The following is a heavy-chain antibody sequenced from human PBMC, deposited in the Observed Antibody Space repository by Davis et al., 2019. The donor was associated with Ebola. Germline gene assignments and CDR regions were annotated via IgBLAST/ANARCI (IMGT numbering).Heavy chain of an antibody. Sequence: AASVKVSCKASGYTFTSYGISWVRQAPGQGLEWMGWISAYNGNTNYAQKLQGRVTMTTDTSTSTAYMELRSLRSDDTAMYYCARSGITVTRNWFDPWGQGILVTVSS. CDR2: ISAYNGNT. V-gene: IGHV1-18*01. CDR1: GYTFTSYG. D-gene: IGHD4-17*01. CDR3: ARSGITVTRNWFDP. J-gene: IGHJ5*02.